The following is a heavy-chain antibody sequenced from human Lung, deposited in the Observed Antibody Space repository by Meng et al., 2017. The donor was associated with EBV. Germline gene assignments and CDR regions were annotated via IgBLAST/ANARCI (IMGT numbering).Heavy chain of an antibody. J-gene: IGHJ5*02. CDR2: IHDSGST. D-gene: IGHD3-10*01. CDR1: GSSISRGGYY. CDR3: ARASYGSGSPLGESWFDP. V-gene: IGHV4-31*03. Sequence: QVQLQESGPGLVKPSQTLSPTCTVSGSSISRGGYYWSWIRQHPGKGLEWIGYIHDSGSTYYNPSLKSRVTISADTSKNQFSLKLSSVTAADTAVYYCARASYGSGSPLGESWFDPWGQGTLVTVSS.